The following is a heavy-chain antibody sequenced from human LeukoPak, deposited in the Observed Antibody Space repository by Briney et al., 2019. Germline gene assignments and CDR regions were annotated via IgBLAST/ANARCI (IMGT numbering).Heavy chain of an antibody. CDR2: IKQDGSAQ. Sequence: GGSLRLSCAASGFTVSGFWMSWVRQAPGKGLEWVANIKQDGSAQNYVDSVKGRLTTSRDNAKNSLFLQLNSLRVEDTALYYCARVSAAGTGFLDLWGRGTLVLVSA. D-gene: IGHD6-13*01. V-gene: IGHV3-7*01. J-gene: IGHJ2*01. CDR3: ARVSAAGTGFLDL. CDR1: GFTVSGFW.